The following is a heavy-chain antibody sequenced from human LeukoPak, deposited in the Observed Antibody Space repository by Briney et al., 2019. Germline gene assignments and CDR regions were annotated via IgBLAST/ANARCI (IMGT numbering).Heavy chain of an antibody. CDR1: GGSISSYY. D-gene: IGHD1-7*01. J-gene: IGHJ4*02. CDR2: IYYSGST. V-gene: IGHV4-59*12. Sequence: SETLSLTCTVSGGSISSYYWSWIRQPPGKGLEWIGYIYYSGSTNYNPSLRSRVTISVDTSKNQFSLQLSSVTAADTAVYYCSRENRITGTTSYFDYWGQGTLVTVSS. CDR3: SRENRITGTTSYFDY.